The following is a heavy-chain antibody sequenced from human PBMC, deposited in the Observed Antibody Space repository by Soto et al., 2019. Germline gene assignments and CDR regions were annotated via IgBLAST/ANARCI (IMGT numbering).Heavy chain of an antibody. CDR2: IGSSGGYI. CDR1: GFIFSDFS. CDR3: AREKKHQSLGGRFGMDV. V-gene: IGHV3-21*01. Sequence: GVLRLSCALSGFIFSDFSMNWVRQAPGKGLEWVASIGSSGGYIFYADSVKGRFTISRDNAKKSLDLQINSLRAEDTAVYYCAREKKHQSLGGRFGMDVWGQGTTVTVSS. D-gene: IGHD2-2*01. J-gene: IGHJ6*02.